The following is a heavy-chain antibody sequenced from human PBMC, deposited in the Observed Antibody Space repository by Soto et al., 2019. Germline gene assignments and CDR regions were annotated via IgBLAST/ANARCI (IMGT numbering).Heavy chain of an antibody. V-gene: IGHV3-73*01. D-gene: IGHD3-22*01. CDR1: GFTFSGSA. J-gene: IGHJ5*02. CDR3: TRHPRNYYDSRGSANWLDP. Sequence: GGSLRLSCAASGFTFSGSAMHWVRQASGEGLEWVGRIRSKTNNYATAYAASVKGRFTISRDDSKKTAYLQMNSLKTEDTAVYYCTRHPRNYYDSRGSANWLDPSGQGTQLPVSP. CDR2: IRSKTNNYAT.